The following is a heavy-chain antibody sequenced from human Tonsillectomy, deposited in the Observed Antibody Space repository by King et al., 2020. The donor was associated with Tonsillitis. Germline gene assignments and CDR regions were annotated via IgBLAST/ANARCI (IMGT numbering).Heavy chain of an antibody. J-gene: IGHJ3*02. V-gene: IGHV4-59*01. CDR3: ARGKRWLQMAFDI. D-gene: IGHD5-24*01. CDR1: GGSIIGSY. CDR2: IYYSGSS. Sequence: QLQESGPGLEKASETLSLTCTVSGGSIIGSYWSWIRQPPGKGLEWIGYIYYSGSSNHNPSLKSRATISIATSKNQFSLKLSSVTAADTAVYYCARGKRWLQMAFDIWGQGTLVTVSS.